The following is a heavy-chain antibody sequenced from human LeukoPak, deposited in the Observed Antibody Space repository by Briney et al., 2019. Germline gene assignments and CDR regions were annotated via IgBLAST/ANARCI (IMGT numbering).Heavy chain of an antibody. V-gene: IGHV1-2*02. D-gene: IGHD2-15*01. J-gene: IGHJ5*02. CDR2: INPNSGGT. CDR3: ARHPIYCSGGSCYLGSYNWFDP. Sequence: ASVKVSCKASGYTFTGYYMHWVRQAPGQGLEWMGWINPNSGGTNYAQKFQGRVTMTRDTSISTAYMELSRLRSGDTAVYYCARHPIYCSGGSCYLGSYNWFDPWGQGTLVTVSS. CDR1: GYTFTGYY.